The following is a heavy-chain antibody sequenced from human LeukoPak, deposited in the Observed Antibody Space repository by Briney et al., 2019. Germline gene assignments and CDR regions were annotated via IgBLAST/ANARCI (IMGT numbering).Heavy chain of an antibody. CDR1: GFTFSSYP. CDR2: ITSSGGT. J-gene: IGHJ5*01. V-gene: IGHV3-23*01. D-gene: IGHD4-17*01. Sequence: GGSLRLSCAASGFTFSSYPVIWVRQAPGRGLEWVSAITSSGGTYYIASVRGRFIVSRDNSRNTLYLQMNGLTAEDTAIYYCAKEDYRDHTTGFDSWGQGTLVTVSS. CDR3: AKEDYRDHTTGFDS.